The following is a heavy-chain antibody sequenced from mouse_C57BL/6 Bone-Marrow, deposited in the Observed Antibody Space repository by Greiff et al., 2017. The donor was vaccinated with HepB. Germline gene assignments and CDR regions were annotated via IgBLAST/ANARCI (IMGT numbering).Heavy chain of an antibody. CDR3: ARRVGDYDYENWYFDV. D-gene: IGHD2-4*01. CDR2: IYPGGGYT. V-gene: IGHV1-63*01. CDR1: GYTFTNYW. J-gene: IGHJ1*03. Sequence: QVHVKQSGAELVRPGTSVKMSCKASGYTFTNYWIGWAKQKPGHGLEWIGDIYPGGGYTNYNEKFKGKATLTADKSSSTAYMQFSSLTSEDSAIYYCARRVGDYDYENWYFDVWGTGTTVTVSS.